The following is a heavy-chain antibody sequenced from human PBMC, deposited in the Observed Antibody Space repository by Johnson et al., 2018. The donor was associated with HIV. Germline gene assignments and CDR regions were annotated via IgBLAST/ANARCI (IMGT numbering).Heavy chain of an antibody. J-gene: IGHJ3*02. V-gene: IGHV3-9*01. CDR2: ISWNTGNI. Sequence: VQLVESGGGLVQPGRSLRLSCAASGFTFDDSAMHWVRQAPGKGLEWVSGISWNTGNIGYADSVKGRFTISRDNANNSLYLQGNGLRAEDTALYYCAKGSGWELQSAFDIWGQGTMVTVSS. CDR1: GFTFDDSA. D-gene: IGHD1-26*01. CDR3: AKGSGWELQSAFDI.